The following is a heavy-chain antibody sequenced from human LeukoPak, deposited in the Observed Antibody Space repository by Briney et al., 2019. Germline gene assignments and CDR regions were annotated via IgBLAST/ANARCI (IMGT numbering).Heavy chain of an antibody. D-gene: IGHD1-1*01. CDR3: ARVNDPPAGDWYMD. CDR1: GFTFSSYA. V-gene: IGHV3-48*03. J-gene: IGHJ4*02. CDR2: ISSSGSTI. Sequence: GGSLRLSCAASGFTFSSYAMNWVRQAPGKGLEWVSYISSSGSTIYYADSVKGRFTISRDNAKNSLYLQMNSLRAEDTAVYYCARVNDPPAGDWYMDWGQGTLVTVSS.